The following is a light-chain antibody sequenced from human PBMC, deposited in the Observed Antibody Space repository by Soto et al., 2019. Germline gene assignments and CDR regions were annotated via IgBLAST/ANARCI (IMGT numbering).Light chain of an antibody. V-gene: IGLV1-44*01. J-gene: IGLJ1*01. CDR1: NSNIGTNT. Sequence: QSALTQAPSASGTPGQRVTISCSGSNSNIGTNTVNWYHHLPGTAPKLLMYSNNQRPSGVPDRFSGSRSGTSASLAISGLQSEDEADYYCAAWDDSLSAYVFGTGTKVTVL. CDR3: AAWDDSLSAYV. CDR2: SNN.